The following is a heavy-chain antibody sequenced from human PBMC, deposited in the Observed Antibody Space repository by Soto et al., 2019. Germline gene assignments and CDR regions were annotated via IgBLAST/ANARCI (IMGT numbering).Heavy chain of an antibody. V-gene: IGHV3-9*01. CDR2: ISWNRGSI. J-gene: IGHJ6*02. Sequence: GGSLRLSCAASGFTFSSYEMHWVRQAPGKGLEWVSGISWNRGSIRYTDSVKARFTISRDNAKNSLYLQMNSLRTEDTALYYCAKDVSGRGSFYYYFGMDVWGHGTTVTVSS. D-gene: IGHD1-26*01. CDR1: GFTFSSYE. CDR3: AKDVSGRGSFYYYFGMDV.